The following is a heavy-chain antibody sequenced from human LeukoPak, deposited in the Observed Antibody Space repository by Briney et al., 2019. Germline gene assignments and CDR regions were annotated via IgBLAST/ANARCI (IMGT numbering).Heavy chain of an antibody. CDR3: ARGHRYIDDGFDF. V-gene: IGHV3-7*04. CDR2: IKQGGSEQ. CDR1: GFTLSSFW. Sequence: PGGSLRLSCAASGFTLSSFWMSWVRQAPGKGLEWVANIKQGGSEQYYVDSVKGRFTISRDNAKNSLYLQMNSLSAEDTAVYYCARGHRYIDDGFDFWGQGTLVTVSS. D-gene: IGHD4/OR15-4a*01. J-gene: IGHJ4*02.